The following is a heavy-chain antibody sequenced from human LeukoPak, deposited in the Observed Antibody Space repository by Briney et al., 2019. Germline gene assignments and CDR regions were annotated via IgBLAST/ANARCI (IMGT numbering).Heavy chain of an antibody. CDR2: TYYRSKWYN. CDR1: GDTVSAITSS. CDR3: ARSTTGSFDY. D-gene: IGHD1-1*01. J-gene: IGHJ4*02. V-gene: IGHV6-1*01. Sequence: HSQTLSLTCAISGDTVSAITSSWQWIRQSPSRGLEWLGRTYYRSKWYNEYAESVRSRITTNPDTSKNQFSLQLNSVTPEDTAIYYCARSTTGSFDYWGQGTLVTVSS.